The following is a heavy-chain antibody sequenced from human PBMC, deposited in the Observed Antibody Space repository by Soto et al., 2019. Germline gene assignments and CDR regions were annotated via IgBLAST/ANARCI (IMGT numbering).Heavy chain of an antibody. CDR2: LAWDGGSI. V-gene: IGHV3-9*01. CDR1: GFTFDAYP. J-gene: IGHJ3*01. Sequence: EVQLVESGGGLVQPGRSLRLSCAASGFTFDAYPMHWVRRAPGKGLEWVAGLAWDGGSIEYVDSVEGRFTISRDNAKNSLYLQMSSLRDEDTALYYCVRDDAFDLWGQGTQVTVSS. CDR3: VRDDAFDL.